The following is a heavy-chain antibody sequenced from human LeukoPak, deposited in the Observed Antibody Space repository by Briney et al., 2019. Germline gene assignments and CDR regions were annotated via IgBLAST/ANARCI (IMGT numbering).Heavy chain of an antibody. CDR2: INSDGSST. V-gene: IGHV3-74*01. CDR3: ARRSAAKDAFDI. D-gene: IGHD6-25*01. J-gene: IGHJ3*02. CDR1: GFTFSSYG. Sequence: PGGTLRLSCAASGFTFSSYGMSWVRQAPGKGLEWVSRINSDGSSTSYADSVKGRFTISRDNAKNTLYLQMNSLRAEDTAVYYCARRSAAKDAFDIWGQGTMVTVSS.